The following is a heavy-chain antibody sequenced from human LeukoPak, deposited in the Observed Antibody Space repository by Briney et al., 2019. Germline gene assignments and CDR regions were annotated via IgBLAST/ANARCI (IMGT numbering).Heavy chain of an antibody. Sequence: SETLSLTCAVSGGSISSYYWSWIRQPPGKGLEWIGYIYYSGSTYYNPSLKSRVTISVDTSKNQFSLKLSSVTAADTAVYYCARAPDYYGSGSYLDYYFDYWGQGTLVTVSS. D-gene: IGHD3-10*01. CDR3: ARAPDYYGSGSYLDYYFDY. J-gene: IGHJ4*02. CDR2: IYYSGST. CDR1: GGSISSYY. V-gene: IGHV4-59*12.